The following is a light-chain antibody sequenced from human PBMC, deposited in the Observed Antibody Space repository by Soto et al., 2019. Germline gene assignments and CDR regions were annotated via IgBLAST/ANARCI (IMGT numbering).Light chain of an antibody. CDR3: MQTLQIPT. CDR2: LGS. V-gene: IGKV2-28*01. J-gene: IGKJ1*01. Sequence: EIVMSQSPLYLPVTPGEPASISCRSSRNLMHTNGYSYLDWYLQRPGQSPQLLIYLGSNRAAGVPDRFSGRGSGTDFIQRISRVEAEDVGVYYCMQTLQIPTFGQGTKV. CDR1: RNLMHTNGYSY.